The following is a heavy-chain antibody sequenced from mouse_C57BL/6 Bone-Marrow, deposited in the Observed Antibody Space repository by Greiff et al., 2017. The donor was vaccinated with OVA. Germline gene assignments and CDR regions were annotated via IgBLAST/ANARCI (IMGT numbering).Heavy chain of an antibody. D-gene: IGHD2-4*01. CDR2: IYWDDDK. CDR3: ARYDYGAMDY. CDR1: GFSLSTSGMG. J-gene: IGHJ4*01. V-gene: IGHV8-12*01. Sequence: TLKVSGPGILQSSQTLSLTCPFSGFSLSTSGMGVSWIRQPSGTGLEWLAHIYWDDDKRYNTSLKSRLTISKDTPRNQVFLKITSVDTADTATYDCARYDYGAMDYWGQGTSVTVSS.